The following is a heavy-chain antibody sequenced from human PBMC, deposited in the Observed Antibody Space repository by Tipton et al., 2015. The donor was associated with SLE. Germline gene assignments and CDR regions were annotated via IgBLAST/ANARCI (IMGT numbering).Heavy chain of an antibody. Sequence: TLSLTCAVYGGSFSGSYCSWIRQPPGKGLEWIGEINHGGSTNYNPSLKSRVTISVDTSKNQFSLKLSSVTAADTAVYYCARERGLQSLKYFDLWGRGTLVTVSS. CDR3: ARERGLQSLKYFDL. V-gene: IGHV4-34*01. D-gene: IGHD4-11*01. CDR2: INHGGST. CDR1: GGSFSGSY. J-gene: IGHJ2*01.